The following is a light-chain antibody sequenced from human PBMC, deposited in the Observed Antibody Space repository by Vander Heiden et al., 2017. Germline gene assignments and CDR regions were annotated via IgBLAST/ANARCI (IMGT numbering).Light chain of an antibody. Sequence: QTVVTQEPSFSVSPGGTVTLTCGLSSGSVSTSYYPSWYQQTPGQSPRTLIYNTNTRSSGVPDRFSGSILGNKAALTITGAQAYDESDYYCVLYMGSGTWVFGGGTKLTVL. CDR3: VLYMGSGTWV. CDR1: SGSVSTSYY. V-gene: IGLV8-61*01. J-gene: IGLJ3*02. CDR2: NTN.